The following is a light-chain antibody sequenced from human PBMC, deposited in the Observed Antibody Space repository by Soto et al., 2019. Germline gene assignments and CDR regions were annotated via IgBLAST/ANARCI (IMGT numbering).Light chain of an antibody. CDR2: DTT. V-gene: IGLV7-46*01. J-gene: IGLJ1*01. CDR3: LLSYNGPYV. Sequence: QAVVTQEPSLTVSPGGTVTLTCGSSTGAVTNGHYPYWFQQKPGQAPRTLIYDTTNRHSWTPARFSGSLLGGKAALTLPGAQHEDEAEYYCLLSYNGPYVFGTGTKVTVL. CDR1: TGAVTNGHY.